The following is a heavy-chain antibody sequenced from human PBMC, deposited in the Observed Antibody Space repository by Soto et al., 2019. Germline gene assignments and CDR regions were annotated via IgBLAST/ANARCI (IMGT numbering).Heavy chain of an antibody. Sequence: QVQLVQSGAEVKKPGASVKVSCKASGYTFTSYDINWVRQATGQGLEWMGWMNPNSGNTGYAQKCQGGVAIASKASMSSADMVLSSLGSEDKAGYYCAIDYYDSSGDGGGFFFSYYYGMDVWGQGTTVTVSS. V-gene: IGHV1-8*01. J-gene: IGHJ6*02. CDR2: MNPNSGNT. CDR3: AIDYYDSSGDGGGFFFSYYYGMDV. D-gene: IGHD3-22*01. CDR1: GYTFTSYD.